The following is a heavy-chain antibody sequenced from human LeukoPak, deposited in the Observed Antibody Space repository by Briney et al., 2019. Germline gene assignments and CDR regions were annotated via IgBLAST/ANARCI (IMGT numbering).Heavy chain of an antibody. CDR1: GFTFRSYS. D-gene: IGHD2-15*01. V-gene: IGHV3-21*01. CDR2: IISSSSYI. Sequence: PGGSLRLSCAASGFTFRSYSMNWVRHAPGKGLEWVSSIISSSSYIYYADSVKGRFTISRDNAKNSLYLQMNSLRAEDTAVYYCARDPQYCSGGSCYSFDYWGQGTLVTVSS. CDR3: ARDPQYCSGGSCYSFDY. J-gene: IGHJ4*02.